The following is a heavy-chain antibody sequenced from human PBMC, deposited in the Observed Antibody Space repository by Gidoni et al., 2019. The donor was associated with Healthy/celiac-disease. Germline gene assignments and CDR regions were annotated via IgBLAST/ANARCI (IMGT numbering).Heavy chain of an antibody. CDR3: AKEWGSSWYYPGY. CDR1: GFTFSSYG. D-gene: IGHD6-13*01. CDR2: ISYDGSNK. V-gene: IGHV3-30*18. Sequence: QVQLVESWGGVVQPGRSLSLPCAASGFTFSSYGMHWVRQAPGKGLEWVAVISYDGSNKYYADSVKGRFTISRDNSKNTLYLQMNSLRAEDTAVYYCAKEWGSSWYYPGYWGQGTLVTVSS. J-gene: IGHJ4*02.